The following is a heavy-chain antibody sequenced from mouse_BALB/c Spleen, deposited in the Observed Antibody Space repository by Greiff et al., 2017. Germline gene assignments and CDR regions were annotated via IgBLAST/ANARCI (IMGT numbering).Heavy chain of an antibody. CDR1: GFNIKDTY. D-gene: IGHD1-1*01. V-gene: IGHV14-3*02. J-gene: IGHJ3*01. CDR3: ASPYYYGSSYRFAY. CDR2: IDPANGNT. Sequence: EVQLVESGAELVKPGASVKLSCTASGFNIKDTYMHWVKQRPEQGLEWIGRIDPANGNTKYDPKFQGKATITADTSSNTAYLQLSSLTSEDTAVYYCASPYYYGSSYRFAYWGQGTLVTVSA.